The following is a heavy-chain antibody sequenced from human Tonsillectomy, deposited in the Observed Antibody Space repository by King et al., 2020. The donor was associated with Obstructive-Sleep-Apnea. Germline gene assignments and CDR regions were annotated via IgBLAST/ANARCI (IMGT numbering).Heavy chain of an antibody. D-gene: IGHD4-17*01. V-gene: IGHV3-48*01. Sequence: VQLVESGGGLVQPGGSLRLSCVASGFTFRTQSRTWVRQAPGKGLEWVSYISRDSSTIYYADSVKGRFTIARDNAKNSLYLQMSSLRAADTAVYYCARLVDDYGDYVNWYFDLWGRGTLVTVSS. CDR1: GFTFRTQS. CDR3: ARLVDDYGDYVNWYFDL. CDR2: ISRDSSTI. J-gene: IGHJ2*01.